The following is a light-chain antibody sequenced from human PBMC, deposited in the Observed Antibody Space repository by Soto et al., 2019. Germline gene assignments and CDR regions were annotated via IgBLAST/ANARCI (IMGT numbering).Light chain of an antibody. V-gene: IGKV1-5*03. J-gene: IGKJ1*01. CDR3: QEYTTSFTWT. CDR2: KAS. CDR1: QSITDR. Sequence: DIQMTQSPSTLSASVGVKVTIICRTSQSITDRLAWYQRKSGRAPMVLMYKASTLESGVPSRFSASGFGTEFTLTISGLQPDDFATYYCQEYTTSFTWTFGPGTKVDIK.